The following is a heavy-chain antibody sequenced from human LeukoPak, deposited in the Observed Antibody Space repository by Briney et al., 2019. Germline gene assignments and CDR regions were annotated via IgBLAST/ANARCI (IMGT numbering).Heavy chain of an antibody. CDR1: GFSLRGYG. J-gene: IGHJ6*02. CDR2: IWYDGNNK. D-gene: IGHD6-13*01. Sequence: GGSLRLSCAASGFSLRGYGMRGLRQAPGKGLEWVAVIWYDGNNKYYADSVKGRFTISRDNCKNTLYMQMISLRTEDTAVYYFARGGSSCSSYSYCGMDAWGQGTTVTVSS. CDR3: ARGGSSCSSYSYCGMDA. V-gene: IGHV3-33*01.